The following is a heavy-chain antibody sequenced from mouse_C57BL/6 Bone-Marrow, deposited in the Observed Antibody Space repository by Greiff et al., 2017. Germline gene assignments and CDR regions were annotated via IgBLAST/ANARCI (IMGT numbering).Heavy chain of an antibody. Sequence: QVQLQQSGAELVRPGASVTLSCKASGYTFTDYEMHWVKQTPVHGLEWIGAIDPETGGTAYNQKFKGKAILTADKSSSTAYMELRSLTSEDSAVYYCTRYTTVVARGYFDVWGTGTTVTVSS. D-gene: IGHD1-1*01. V-gene: IGHV1-15*01. CDR3: TRYTTVVARGYFDV. CDR2: IDPETGGT. CDR1: GYTFTDYE. J-gene: IGHJ1*03.